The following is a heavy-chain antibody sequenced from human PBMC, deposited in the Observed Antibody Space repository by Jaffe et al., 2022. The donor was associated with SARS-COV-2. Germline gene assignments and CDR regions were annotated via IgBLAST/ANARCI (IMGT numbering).Heavy chain of an antibody. CDR3: ARGVRRRDGYNSNDAFDI. V-gene: IGHV1-69*01. D-gene: IGHD5-12*01. Sequence: QVQLVQSGAEVKKPGSSVKVSCKASGGTFSSYAISWVRQAPGQGLEWMGGIIPIFGTANYAQKFQGRVTITADESTSTAYMELSSLRSEDTAVYYCARGVRRRDGYNSNDAFDIWGQGTMVTVSS. CDR1: GGTFSSYA. CDR2: IIPIFGTA. J-gene: IGHJ3*02.